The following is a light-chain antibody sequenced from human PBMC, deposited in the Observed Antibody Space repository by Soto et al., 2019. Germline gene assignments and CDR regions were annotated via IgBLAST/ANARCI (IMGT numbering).Light chain of an antibody. CDR3: PQLNSYPIT. J-gene: IGKJ5*01. Sequence: IQLTQSPSSLSASVGDRVTITCRASQGIGRYLAWYQQKPGKAPKLLIYSASTLQSGVPSGFTGSGSGTDFTLTISSLQPEDFATYDCPQLNSYPITFGKGTRLEIK. V-gene: IGKV1-9*01. CDR1: QGIGRY. CDR2: SAS.